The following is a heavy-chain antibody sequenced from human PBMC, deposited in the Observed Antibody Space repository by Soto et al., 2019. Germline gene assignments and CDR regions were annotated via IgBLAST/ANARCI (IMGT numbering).Heavy chain of an antibody. D-gene: IGHD3-10*01. CDR3: ARGSTMVRGVTSRAHYFDY. CDR1: GGSISSYY. J-gene: IGHJ4*02. Sequence: SETLSLTCTVSGGSISSYYWSWIRQPPGKGLEWIGYIYYSGSTNYNPSLKSRVTISVDTSKNQFSLKLSSVTAADTAVYYCARGSTMVRGVTSRAHYFDYWGQGTLVTVSS. V-gene: IGHV4-59*01. CDR2: IYYSGST.